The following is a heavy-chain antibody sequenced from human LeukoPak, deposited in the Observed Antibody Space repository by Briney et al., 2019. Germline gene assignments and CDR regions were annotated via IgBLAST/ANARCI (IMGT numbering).Heavy chain of an antibody. Sequence: PSETLSLTCTVSGGSISNYYWSWIRQPPGKGLEWIGYIYYSGNTNYNPSLKSRVTISVDTSKNQFSLKLNSVTAADTAVYYCAGVRYCSTNRCYDREFDNWGQGTLVTASS. CDR3: AGVRYCSTNRCYDREFDN. CDR2: IYYSGNT. V-gene: IGHV4-59*01. CDR1: GGSISNYY. J-gene: IGHJ4*02. D-gene: IGHD2-2*01.